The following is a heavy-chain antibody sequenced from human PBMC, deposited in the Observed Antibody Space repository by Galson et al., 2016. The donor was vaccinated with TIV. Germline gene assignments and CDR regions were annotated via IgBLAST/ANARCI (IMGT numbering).Heavy chain of an antibody. D-gene: IGHD3-3*01. V-gene: IGHV4-59*03. Sequence: LSLTCTVFGASISNYFWTWIRQPPGKGLEWIGYVYYTGSTNNIPSLTNYNPSLKSRVTISLDTSKNQFPLKVNSVTAGDTAIYFSVRTAYWSGYGDYWGQGILVTVPS. CDR1: GASISNYF. J-gene: IGHJ4*02. CDR2: VYYTGSTNNIPSLT. CDR3: VRTAYWSGYGDY.